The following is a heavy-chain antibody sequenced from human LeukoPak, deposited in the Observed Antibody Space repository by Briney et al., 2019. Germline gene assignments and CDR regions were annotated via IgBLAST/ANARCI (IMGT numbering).Heavy chain of an antibody. CDR2: IYYSGKT. V-gene: IGHV4-39*07. Sequence: NPSETLSLTCTVSGGSISSSSDYWGWIRQPPGEGLEWIGSIYYSGKTYYNPSLKSRVTISVDTSKNQFSLKLSSVTAADTAVYYCARIRKREGEDYWGQGILVTVSS. D-gene: IGHD1-26*01. CDR1: GGSISSSSDY. CDR3: ARIRKREGEDY. J-gene: IGHJ4*02.